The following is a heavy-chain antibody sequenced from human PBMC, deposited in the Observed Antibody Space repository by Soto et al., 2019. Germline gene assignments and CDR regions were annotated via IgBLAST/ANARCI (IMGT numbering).Heavy chain of an antibody. CDR2: SRNSAYSYTT. J-gene: IGHJ4*02. D-gene: IGHD6-13*01. CDR3: ARGRTADQTWDFDY. Sequence: EVQLVESGGGLVQPGGSLRLSCEASGFTLSDHYMDWVRQAPGKGLEWVGRSRNSAYSYTTEYAASVTGRFTVSRDDSRNSRYLQMNNLKSDDTAVYYCARGRTADQTWDFDYWGQGTLVTVSS. CDR1: GFTLSDHY. V-gene: IGHV3-72*01.